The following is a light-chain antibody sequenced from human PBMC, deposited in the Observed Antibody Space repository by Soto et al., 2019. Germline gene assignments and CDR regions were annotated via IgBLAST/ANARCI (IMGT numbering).Light chain of an antibody. Sequence: EIVLTQSPGTLSLSPGERATLSCRASQSVSNNFLAWYQHRPGQAPRLLIYGPSTRATGIPDRFSGSGSGTDFTLTISRLEPEDFAVYYCQQYGSSVTFGQGTRLEIK. CDR1: QSVSNNF. V-gene: IGKV3-20*01. CDR3: QQYGSSVT. J-gene: IGKJ5*01. CDR2: GPS.